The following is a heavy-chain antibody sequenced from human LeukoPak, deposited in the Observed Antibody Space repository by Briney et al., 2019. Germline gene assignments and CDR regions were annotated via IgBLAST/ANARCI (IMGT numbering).Heavy chain of an antibody. CDR1: GYSFTSYW. Sequence: GESLKISCKGSGYSFTSYWIGWVRQMPGKGREWMGIIYPGDSDTRYSPSFQGQVTISADKSISTAYLQWSSLKASDTAMYYCARNYYDSSGLNAFDIWGQGTMVTVSS. V-gene: IGHV5-51*01. CDR3: ARNYYDSSGLNAFDI. CDR2: IYPGDSDT. J-gene: IGHJ3*02. D-gene: IGHD3-22*01.